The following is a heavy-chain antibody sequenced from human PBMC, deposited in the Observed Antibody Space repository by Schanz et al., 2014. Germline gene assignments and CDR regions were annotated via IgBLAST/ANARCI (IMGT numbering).Heavy chain of an antibody. CDR1: GGTFSSDT. D-gene: IGHD3-16*01. V-gene: IGHV1-69*04. CDR2: IVPIAGIT. Sequence: QVQLVQSGAEVKKPGSSVKVSCKASGGTFSSDTFSWVRQAPGQGLEWMGRIVPIAGITNYAQRCQGRVTVTADKSSDTAYMELSSLRSEDTAVYYWAREVGLYERGWFAPWGQGTLVTVSS. J-gene: IGHJ5*02. CDR3: AREVGLYERGWFAP.